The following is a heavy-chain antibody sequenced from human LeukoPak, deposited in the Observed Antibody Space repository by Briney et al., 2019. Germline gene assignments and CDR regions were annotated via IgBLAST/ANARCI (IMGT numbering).Heavy chain of an antibody. CDR2: IYYSGST. Sequence: SETLSLTCTVSGGSISSSSYYWGWIRQPPGKGLEWIGSIYYSGSTYYNPSLKSRVTISVDTSKNQFSLKLSSVTAADTAVYYCARRITMIPGDAFDIWGQGTMVTVSS. D-gene: IGHD3-22*01. CDR1: GGSISSSSYY. J-gene: IGHJ3*02. CDR3: ARRITMIPGDAFDI. V-gene: IGHV4-39*01.